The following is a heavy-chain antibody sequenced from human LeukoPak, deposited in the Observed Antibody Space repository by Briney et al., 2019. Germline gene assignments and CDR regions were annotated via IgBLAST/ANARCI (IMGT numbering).Heavy chain of an antibody. D-gene: IGHD2-2*01. CDR1: GFTFSGSA. CDR2: IRSKANSYAT. CDR3: TRHESGYCSSTSCLNWFDS. Sequence: PGGSLRLSCAASGFTFSGSAMHWVRQAAGKGLEWVGRIRSKANSYATAYAASVKGRFTISRDDSKNTAYLQMNSLKTEDTAVYYCTRHESGYCSSTSCLNWFDSWGQGTLVTVSS. V-gene: IGHV3-73*01. J-gene: IGHJ5*01.